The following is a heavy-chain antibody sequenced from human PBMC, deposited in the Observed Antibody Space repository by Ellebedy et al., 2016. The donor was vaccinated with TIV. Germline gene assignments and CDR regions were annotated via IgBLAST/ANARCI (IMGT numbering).Heavy chain of an antibody. D-gene: IGHD5-24*01. V-gene: IGHV4-39*01. J-gene: IGHJ3*02. CDR1: GGSISSSSYY. CDR3: ARIEMATISAFDI. Sequence: SETLSLXXTVSGGSISSSSYYWGWIRQPPGKGLEWIGSIYYSGSTYYNPSLKSRVTISVDTSKNQFSLKLSSVTAADTAVYYCARIEMATISAFDIWGQGTMVTVSS. CDR2: IYYSGST.